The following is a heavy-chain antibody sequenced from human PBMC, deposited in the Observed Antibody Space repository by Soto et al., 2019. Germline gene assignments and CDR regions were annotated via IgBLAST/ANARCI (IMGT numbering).Heavy chain of an antibody. V-gene: IGHV1-69*01. CDR2: IIPVFQTA. CDR1: GGLFSSYP. J-gene: IGHJ4*02. CDR3: ARVGSGYTWFNEF. Sequence: QEQLVQSGAEVKKPGFSVKVSCKASGGLFSSYPISWVRQVPGQGLEWMGGIIPVFQTAYYTQRFQGRVTITADESTNTAYMELSSLRSEDTSIYYCARVGSGYTWFNEFWGQGTLVTVSS. D-gene: IGHD3-22*01.